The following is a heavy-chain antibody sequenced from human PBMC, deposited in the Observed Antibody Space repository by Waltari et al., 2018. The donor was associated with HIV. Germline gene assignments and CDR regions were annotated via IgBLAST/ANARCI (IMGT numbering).Heavy chain of an antibody. CDR2: ISSSGSTI. CDR3: VRDPKTSWGELDY. CDR1: GFVFSSYS. Sequence: EVPLVESGGGLVQPEESLRLPCAASGFVFSSYSMNLGRQAPGEGLEWISFISSSGSTIYYADFVKGRFTVSRDNAENSLYLQMNSLRDEDTAVYYCVRDPKTSWGELDYWGQGTLVAVSS. D-gene: IGHD3-16*01. V-gene: IGHV3-48*02. J-gene: IGHJ4*02.